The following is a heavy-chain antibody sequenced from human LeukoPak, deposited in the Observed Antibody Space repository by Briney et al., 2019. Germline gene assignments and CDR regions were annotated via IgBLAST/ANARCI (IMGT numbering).Heavy chain of an antibody. Sequence: GRSLRLSCAASGFTFSSYAMHWVRQAPGKGLEWVTVISYDGSNKYHADSVKGRFTISRDNSKNTLYLQMNSLRAEDTAVYYCAREVEDVRWLRLYNWFDPWGQGTLVTVSS. CDR1: GFTFSSYA. CDR2: ISYDGSNK. CDR3: AREVEDVRWLRLYNWFDP. D-gene: IGHD5-12*01. V-gene: IGHV3-30*04. J-gene: IGHJ5*02.